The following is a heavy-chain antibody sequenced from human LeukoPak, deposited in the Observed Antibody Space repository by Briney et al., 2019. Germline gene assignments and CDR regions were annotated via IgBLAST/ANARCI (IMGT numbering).Heavy chain of an antibody. D-gene: IGHD1-26*01. CDR3: ARDGVGATRGPYYYYMDV. CDR1: GGSISSSSYY. CDR2: IYYSGST. J-gene: IGHJ6*03. Sequence: SETLSLTCTVSGGSISSSSYYWGWIRQPPGKGLEWIGSIYYSGSTYYNPSLKSRVTISVDTSKNQFSLKLSSVTAADTAVYYCARDGVGATRGPYYYYMDVWGKGTTVTVSS. V-gene: IGHV4-39*07.